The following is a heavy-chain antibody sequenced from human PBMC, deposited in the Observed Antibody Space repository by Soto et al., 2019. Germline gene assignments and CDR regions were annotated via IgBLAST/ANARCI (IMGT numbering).Heavy chain of an antibody. J-gene: IGHJ6*02. CDR3: ARVEGQWHDWFGSCGMDV. CDR1: GFTFSSYS. V-gene: IGHV3-48*02. Sequence: EVQLVESGGGLVQPGGSLRLSCAASGFTFSSYSMNWVRKAPGKGLEWVSDISSSSSTIYYADSVKGRVTISRDHAKNSLYPQKKSLRDEDTGAYYRARVEGQWHDWFGSCGMDVWGQGTTVTVSS. D-gene: IGHD3-10*01. CDR2: ISSSSSTI.